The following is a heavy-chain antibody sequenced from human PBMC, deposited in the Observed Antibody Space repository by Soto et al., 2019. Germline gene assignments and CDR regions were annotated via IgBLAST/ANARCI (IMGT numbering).Heavy chain of an antibody. V-gene: IGHV1-2*02. D-gene: IGHD1-1*01. CDR2: IDPDSSDT. J-gene: IGHJ4*02. CDR1: GYTFTGYY. Sequence: QVRLEQSGAGVKKPGASVTVTCKAAGYTFTGYYLHWVRQAPGQGLGWMRRIDPDSSDTDHSESFLRRVTLTRDTAIDTAYLEVTGLTLDDTAVYYCARGPLEWGQGTLVTVSS. CDR3: ARGPLE.